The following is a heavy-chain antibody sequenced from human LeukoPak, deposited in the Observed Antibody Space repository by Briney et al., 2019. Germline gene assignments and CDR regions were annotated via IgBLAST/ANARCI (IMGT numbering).Heavy chain of an antibody. CDR1: GGTFSSYA. Sequence: ASVKVSCKASGGTFSSYAISWVRQAPGQRLEWMGWINAGNGNTKYSQKFQGRVTITRDTSASTAYMELSSLRSEDTAVYYCARGGSGSYLVAYWGQGTLVTVSS. J-gene: IGHJ4*02. CDR2: INAGNGNT. CDR3: ARGGSGSYLVAY. V-gene: IGHV1-3*01. D-gene: IGHD3-10*01.